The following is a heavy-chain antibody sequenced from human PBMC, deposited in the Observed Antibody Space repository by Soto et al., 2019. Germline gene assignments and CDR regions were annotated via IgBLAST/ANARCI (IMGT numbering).Heavy chain of an antibody. CDR3: ARDQGEYCSSTSCPSSYYYYGMDV. CDR2: LIPIFGTA. D-gene: IGHD2-2*01. V-gene: IGHV1-69*01. J-gene: IGHJ6*02. CDR1: GGTFSSYA. Sequence: QVQLVQSGAEVKKPGSSVKVSCKASGGTFSSYAISWVRQAPGQGLEWMGGLIPIFGTANYAQKFQGRVTITADESTSTAYMELSSLRSEDTAVYYCARDQGEYCSSTSCPSSYYYYGMDVWGQGTTVTVSS.